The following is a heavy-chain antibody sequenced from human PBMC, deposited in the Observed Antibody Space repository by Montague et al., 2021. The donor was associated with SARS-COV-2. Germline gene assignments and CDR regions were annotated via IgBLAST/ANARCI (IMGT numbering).Heavy chain of an antibody. Sequence: TLSLTCTVSGGSISSGGYYWSWIRQHPGKGLEWIGYIYYSGSTYYNPSLKSRVTISVDTSKNQFSLKLSSLTAADTAVYYCARAASDIVLMVYAIRAFDIWGQGTMVTVSS. CDR1: GGSISSGGYY. V-gene: IGHV4-31*03. J-gene: IGHJ3*02. CDR2: IYYSGST. CDR3: ARAASDIVLMVYAIRAFDI. D-gene: IGHD2-8*01.